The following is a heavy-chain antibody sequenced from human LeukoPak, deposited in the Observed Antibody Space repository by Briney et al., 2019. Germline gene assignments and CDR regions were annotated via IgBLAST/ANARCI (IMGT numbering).Heavy chain of an antibody. CDR1: GFTFSSYS. CDR3: ARGLIIAAAGTGYDY. Sequence: GGSLRLSCAAPGFTFSSYSMNWVRQAPGKGLEWVSSISSSSSYIYYADSVKGRFTISRDNAKNSLYLQMNSLRAEDTAVYYCARGLIIAAAGTGYDYWGQGTLVTVSS. V-gene: IGHV3-21*01. CDR2: ISSSSSYI. J-gene: IGHJ4*02. D-gene: IGHD6-13*01.